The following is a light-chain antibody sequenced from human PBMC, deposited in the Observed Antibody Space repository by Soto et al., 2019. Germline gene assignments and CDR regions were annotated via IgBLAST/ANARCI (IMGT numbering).Light chain of an antibody. V-gene: IGLV2-18*02. Sequence: QSALTQPPSVSGSPGQSVTISCTGTSSDVGNYNRVSWYQQPPGTAPKLMIYEVSNRPSGVPDRFSGSKSDNTASLTISGLQAEDEADYYCSSYTSSSTFVFGTGTKVTVL. CDR2: EVS. J-gene: IGLJ1*01. CDR1: SSDVGNYNR. CDR3: SSYTSSSTFV.